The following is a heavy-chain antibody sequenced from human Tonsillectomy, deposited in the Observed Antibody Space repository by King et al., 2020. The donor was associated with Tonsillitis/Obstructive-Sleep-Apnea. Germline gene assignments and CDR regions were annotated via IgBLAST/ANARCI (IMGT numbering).Heavy chain of an antibody. D-gene: IGHD3-10*01. Sequence: VQLPQWGAGLLKPSETLSLTCAVYGGSFSGYYWSWIRQPPGKGLEWIGEINHSGSTNYNPSLKSRVTISVDTSKNQFSLKLSSVTAADTAVYYCARGHVQRGYYFDYWGQGTLVTVSS. J-gene: IGHJ4*02. CDR1: GGSFSGYY. CDR2: INHSGST. CDR3: ARGHVQRGYYFDY. V-gene: IGHV4-34*01.